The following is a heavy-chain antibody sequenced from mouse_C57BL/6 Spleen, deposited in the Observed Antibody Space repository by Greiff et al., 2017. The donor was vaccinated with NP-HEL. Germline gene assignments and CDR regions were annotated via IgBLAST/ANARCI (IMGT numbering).Heavy chain of an antibody. CDR1: GYTFTSYW. D-gene: IGHD1-1*01. V-gene: IGHV1-55*01. CDR3: AKWMAKYCDSSHWYFDV. Sequence: QVQLQQPGAELVKPGASVKMSCKASGYTFTSYWITWVKQRPGQGLEWIGDIYPGSGSTNYNEKFKSKATLTVDTSSSTAYMQLCSLTSEDSAVYYGAKWMAKYCDSSHWYFDVWGTGTTVTVSS. J-gene: IGHJ1*03. CDR2: IYPGSGST.